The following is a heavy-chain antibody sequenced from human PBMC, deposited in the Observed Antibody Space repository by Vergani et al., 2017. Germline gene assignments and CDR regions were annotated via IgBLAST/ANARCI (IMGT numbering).Heavy chain of an antibody. CDR1: GFTFSSYG. V-gene: IGHV3-30*02. J-gene: IGHJ3*02. CDR3: AKGPYYYGSGSYYSSGGAFDI. Sequence: QVQLVESGGGVVQPGGSLRLSCAASGFTFSSYGMHWVRQAPGKGLEWVAFIRYDGSNKYYADSVKGRFTISIDNSKNTLYLQMNSLRAEDTAVYYCAKGPYYYGSGSYYSSGGAFDIWGQGTMVTVSS. D-gene: IGHD3-10*01. CDR2: IRYDGSNK.